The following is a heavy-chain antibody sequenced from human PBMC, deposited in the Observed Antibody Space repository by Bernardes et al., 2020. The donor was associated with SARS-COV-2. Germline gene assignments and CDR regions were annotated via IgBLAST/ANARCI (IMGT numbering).Heavy chain of an antibody. V-gene: IGHV3-48*04. J-gene: IGHJ3*02. Sequence: GGSLRLSCAASGFTFSSYSMNWVRQAPGKGLEWVSYISSSSSTIYYADSVKGRFTISRDNAKNSLYLQMNSLRAEDTAVYYCARDLDLGWDAFDIWGQGTMVTVSS. CDR1: GFTFSSYS. D-gene: IGHD1-26*01. CDR3: ARDLDLGWDAFDI. CDR2: ISSSSSTI.